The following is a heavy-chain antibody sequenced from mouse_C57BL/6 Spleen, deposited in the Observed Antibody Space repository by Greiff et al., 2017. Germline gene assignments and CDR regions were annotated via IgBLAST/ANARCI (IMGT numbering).Heavy chain of an antibody. CDR3: ARDDYDGETWFAY. D-gene: IGHD2-4*01. J-gene: IGHJ3*01. CDR1: GFSLTSYG. V-gene: IGHV2-6*03. CDR2: IWSDGST. Sequence: VMLVESGPGLVAPSQSLSITCTVSGFSLTSYGVHWVRQPPGKGLEWLVVIWSDGSTTYNSALKSRLSISNDNSKSQVFLKMNSLQTDDTAMYYCARDDYDGETWFAYWGQGTLVTVSA.